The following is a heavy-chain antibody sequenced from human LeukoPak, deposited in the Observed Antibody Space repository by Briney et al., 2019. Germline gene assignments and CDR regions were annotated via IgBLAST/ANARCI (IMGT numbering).Heavy chain of an antibody. CDR2: ISGNGGAT. V-gene: IGHV3-23*01. D-gene: IGHD3-22*01. J-gene: IGHJ4*02. Sequence: GGSLRLSCAASGFTFSSYAMSWVRQAPGKGLEWVSAISGNGGATYYADSVKGRFTIFRDNSKKTLYLQMNSLRAEDTAVYYCATSTHSYYYDNSGYLGDYWGQGTLVTVSS. CDR1: GFTFSSYA. CDR3: ATSTHSYYYDNSGYLGDY.